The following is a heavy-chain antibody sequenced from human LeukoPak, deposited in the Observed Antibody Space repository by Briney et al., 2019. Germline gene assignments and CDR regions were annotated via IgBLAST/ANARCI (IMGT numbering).Heavy chain of an antibody. V-gene: IGHV4-30-2*01. CDR1: GGSISSGGYY. Sequence: SQTLPLTCTVSGGSISSGGYYWSWIRQPPGKGLEWIGYIYHSGSTYYNPSLKSRVTISVDRSKNQFSLKLSSVTAADTAVYYCARDGRISPYSGMDVWGQGTTVTVSS. CDR2: IYHSGST. CDR3: ARDGRISPYSGMDV. D-gene: IGHD1-26*01. J-gene: IGHJ6*02.